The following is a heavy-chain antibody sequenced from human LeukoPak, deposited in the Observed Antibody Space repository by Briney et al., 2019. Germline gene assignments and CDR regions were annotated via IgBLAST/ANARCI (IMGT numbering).Heavy chain of an antibody. CDR2: INHSGST. D-gene: IGHD6-13*01. J-gene: IGHJ5*02. V-gene: IGHV4-34*01. CDR1: GGSFSGYY. CDR3: ASTSYRKRGSSWYVDWFDP. Sequence: PSETLSLTCAVYGGSFSGYYWSWIRQPPGKGLEWIGEINHSGSTNYNPSLKSRVTISVDTSKNQFSLKLSSVTAADTAVYYCASTSYRKRGSSWYVDWFDPWGQGTLVTVSS.